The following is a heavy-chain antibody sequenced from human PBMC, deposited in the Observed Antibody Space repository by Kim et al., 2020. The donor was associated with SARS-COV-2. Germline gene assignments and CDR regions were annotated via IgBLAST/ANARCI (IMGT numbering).Heavy chain of an antibody. Sequence: SETLSLTCTVSGGSLSHYYWNWFRQPPGEGLEWIGYIYYTGDTNYNPSLKSRVTISIDTSNNQFSLRLRSMTAADTAVYYCARGFTTTGSSWPHFDSWGQGTLVTVSS. CDR3: ARGFTTTGSSWPHFDS. V-gene: IGHV4-59*01. J-gene: IGHJ4*02. CDR1: GGSLSHYY. D-gene: IGHD6-13*01. CDR2: IYYTGDT.